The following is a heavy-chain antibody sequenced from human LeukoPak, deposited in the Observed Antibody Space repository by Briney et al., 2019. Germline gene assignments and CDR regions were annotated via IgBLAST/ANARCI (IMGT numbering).Heavy chain of an antibody. D-gene: IGHD6-19*01. J-gene: IGHJ4*02. Sequence: ASVKVSCKASGYTFTSYGISWVRQAPGQGLEWMGWINPNSGGTNYAQKFQGRVTMTRDTSISTAYMELSRLRSDDTAVYYCARGDRRTVAGPGGFDYWGQGTLVTVSS. CDR2: INPNSGGT. CDR3: ARGDRRTVAGPGGFDY. CDR1: GYTFTSYG. V-gene: IGHV1-2*02.